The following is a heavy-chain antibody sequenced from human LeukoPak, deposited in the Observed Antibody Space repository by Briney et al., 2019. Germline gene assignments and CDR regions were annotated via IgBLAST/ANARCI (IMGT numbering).Heavy chain of an antibody. J-gene: IGHJ4*02. CDR3: VSASWMVQQRLLRNFDY. Sequence: GGSLRLSCAASGFTFSSYGMHWVRQAPGKGLEWVAVISYDGSNKYYADSVKGRFTISRDNSKNTLYLQMNSLRAEDTAVYYCVSASWMVQQRLLRNFDYWGQGTLVTVSS. CDR2: ISYDGSNK. CDR1: GFTFSSYG. D-gene: IGHD6-13*01. V-gene: IGHV3-30*03.